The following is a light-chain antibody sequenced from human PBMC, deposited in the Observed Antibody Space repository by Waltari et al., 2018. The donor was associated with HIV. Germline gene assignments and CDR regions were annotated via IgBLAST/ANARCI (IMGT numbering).Light chain of an antibody. CDR1: SYNIGGNT. V-gene: IGLV1-44*01. J-gene: IGLJ3*02. CDR2: STD. CDR3: ATWDDSLSGPV. Sequence: QSVLTPPPSASGTPGQRVTISCFGSSYNIGGNTVTWYLQFPGSAPQLLMYSTDQRPSGVPDRFSGSKSGTSASLAISGLQSEDEADYYCATWDDSLSGPVFGGGTKVTVV.